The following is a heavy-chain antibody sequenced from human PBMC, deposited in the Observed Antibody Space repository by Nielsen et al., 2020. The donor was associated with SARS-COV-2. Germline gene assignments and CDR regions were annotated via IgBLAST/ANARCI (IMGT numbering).Heavy chain of an antibody. J-gene: IGHJ4*02. CDR2: ISSSSSTI. CDR1: GFTFSSYS. Sequence: GESLKISCAASGFTFSSYSMNWVRQAPGKGLEWVSYISSSSSTIYYADSAKGRFTISRDNAKNSLYLQMNSLRDEDTAVYYCAKALRSGWPFDYWAREPWSPSPQ. V-gene: IGHV3-48*02. CDR3: AKALRSGWPFDY. D-gene: IGHD6-19*01.